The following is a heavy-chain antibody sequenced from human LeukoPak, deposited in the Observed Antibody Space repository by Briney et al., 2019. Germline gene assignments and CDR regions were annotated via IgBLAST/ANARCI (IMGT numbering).Heavy chain of an antibody. V-gene: IGHV1-46*01. Sequence: GASVKVSCKASGYTLTSYYMHWVRQAPGQGLEWMGIINPSGGSTSYAQKFQGRVTMTRDTSTSTVYMELSSLRSEDTAVYYCTRGGGYCSGGSCYHNWFDPWGQGTLVTVYS. CDR1: GYTLTSYY. J-gene: IGHJ5*02. D-gene: IGHD2-15*01. CDR3: TRGGGYCSGGSCYHNWFDP. CDR2: INPSGGST.